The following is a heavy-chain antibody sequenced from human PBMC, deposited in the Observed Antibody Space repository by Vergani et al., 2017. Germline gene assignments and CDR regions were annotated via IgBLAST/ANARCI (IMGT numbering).Heavy chain of an antibody. CDR3: AKDGIAAAGYHMYYFDY. CDR2: ISYDGSNK. D-gene: IGHD6-13*01. CDR1: GFTFSSYG. V-gene: IGHV3-30*18. Sequence: QVQLVESGGGVVQPGRSLRLSCAASGFTFSSYGKHWVRQAPGKGLEWVAVISYDGSNKYYADSVKGRFTISRDNSKNTLYLQMNSLRAEDTAVYYCAKDGIAAAGYHMYYFDYWGQGTLVTVSS. J-gene: IGHJ4*02.